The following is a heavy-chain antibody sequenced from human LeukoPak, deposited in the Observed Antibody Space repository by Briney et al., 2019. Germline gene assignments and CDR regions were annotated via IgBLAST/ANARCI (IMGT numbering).Heavy chain of an antibody. CDR1: GYSISRGYY. CDR2: IYHSGST. D-gene: IGHD3-22*01. Sequence: SETLSLTCTVSGYSISRGYYWGWIRQSPGKGLEWIASIYHSGSTYYNPSLKSRVTISVDTSKNQFSLKLSSVTAADTAVYYCARLTSMYYYDSSGPWETYFDYWGQGTLVTVSS. V-gene: IGHV4-38-2*02. J-gene: IGHJ4*02. CDR3: ARLTSMYYYDSSGPWETYFDY.